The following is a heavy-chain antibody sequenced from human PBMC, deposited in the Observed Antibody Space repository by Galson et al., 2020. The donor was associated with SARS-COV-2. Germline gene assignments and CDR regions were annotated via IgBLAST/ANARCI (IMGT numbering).Heavy chain of an antibody. Sequence: GGSLRLSCAASGFTFDDYAMHWVRQAPGKGLEWVSGISWNSGSIGYADSVKGRFTISRDNAKNSLYLQMNSLRAEDTALYYCAKDSSSWYVSIDYWGQGTLVTVSS. V-gene: IGHV3-9*01. CDR1: GFTFDDYA. J-gene: IGHJ4*02. CDR3: AKDSSSWYVSIDY. CDR2: ISWNSGSI. D-gene: IGHD6-13*01.